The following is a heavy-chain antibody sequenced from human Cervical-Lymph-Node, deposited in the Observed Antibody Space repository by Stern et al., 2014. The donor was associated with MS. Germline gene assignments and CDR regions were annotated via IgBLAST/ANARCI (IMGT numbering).Heavy chain of an antibody. D-gene: IGHD5-24*01. J-gene: IGHJ4*02. CDR3: ASRDGK. V-gene: IGHV4-31*03. CDR2: MYHTGDS. Sequence: QLQLQESGPGLVKPAQTLSLTCNVSGGSISSGGYYWSWIRQRPGEGLEWIGYMYHTGDSYYNPSLKSRITISGDTSKNQVSLNLTSVTVADTGVYYCASRDGKWGQGTLVTVSS. CDR1: GGSISSGGYY.